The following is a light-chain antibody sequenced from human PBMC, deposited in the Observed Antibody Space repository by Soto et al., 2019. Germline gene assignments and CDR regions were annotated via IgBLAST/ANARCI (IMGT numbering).Light chain of an antibody. V-gene: IGLV2-11*01. CDR1: CADVAGY. CDR2: DVN. J-gene: IGLJ1*01. CDR3: CSYEGSFVHV. Sequence: QSALTQPRSVSGSPGQSVTISCLGTCADVAGYVSWYQQHPGKPPKLLIYDVNKRPSGVPDRFSGSKSGNTASLAISGLQAEDEADYYCCSYEGSFVHVFESGTKVTVL.